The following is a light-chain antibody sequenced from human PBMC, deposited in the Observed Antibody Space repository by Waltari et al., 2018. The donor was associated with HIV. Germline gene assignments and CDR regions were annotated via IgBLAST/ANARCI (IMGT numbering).Light chain of an antibody. V-gene: IGLV2-18*02. J-gene: IGLJ3*02. CDR3: SSYTTSSTWV. CDR2: EVT. CDR1: SSDIGAYNR. Sequence: QSALTQPPSVSGSLGQSVTISCTGTSSDIGAYNRVSWYQQSPGTAPKLRIYEVTNRPSGVPGRFSGSKSGNTASLTISGLQADDEADYYCSSYTTSSTWVFGGGTKLTVL.